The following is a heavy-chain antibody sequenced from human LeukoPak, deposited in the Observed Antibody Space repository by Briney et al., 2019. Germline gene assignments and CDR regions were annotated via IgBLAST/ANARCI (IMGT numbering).Heavy chain of an antibody. CDR2: ISRRAYGGAA. CDR1: GFAFYDVA. V-gene: IGHV3-49*04. J-gene: IGHJ4*02. Sequence: GGSLRVSSTTPGFAFYDVAVCRVRQPAGKRLERVGFISRRAYGGAAEYAASVKGRFIISRDDSKGIAYLQMNSLKTEDTAVYYCSRNGLVDFDYWGQGSRVIVSP. CDR3: SRNGLVDFDY.